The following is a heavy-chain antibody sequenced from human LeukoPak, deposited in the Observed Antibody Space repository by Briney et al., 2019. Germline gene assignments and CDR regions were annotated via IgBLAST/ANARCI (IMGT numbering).Heavy chain of an antibody. J-gene: IGHJ4*02. CDR3: ARDDFDHYFDY. CDR1: GGSISSGDYY. V-gene: IGHV4-30-4*01. Sequence: SQTLSLTCTVSGGSISSGDYYWSWIRQPPGKGLEWIGYIYYSGSTYYNPSLKSRVTISVDTSKNQFSLKLSSVTAADMAVYYCARDDFDHYFDYWGQGTLVTVSS. CDR2: IYYSGST. D-gene: IGHD3-9*01.